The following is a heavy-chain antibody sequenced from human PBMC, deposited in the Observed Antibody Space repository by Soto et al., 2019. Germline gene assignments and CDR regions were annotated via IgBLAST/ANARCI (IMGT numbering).Heavy chain of an antibody. CDR1: GGSISSYY. CDR2: IYYSGST. D-gene: IGHD6-13*01. V-gene: IGHV4-59*01. Sequence: KPSETLSLTCTVSGGSISSYYWSWIRQPPGKGLEWIGYIYYSGSTNYNPSLKSRVTISVDTSKNQFSLKLSSVTAADTAVYYCARENLLGGGVEKQYSSSWYGSHYYYGMDVWGQGTTVTVSS. J-gene: IGHJ6*02. CDR3: ARENLLGGGVEKQYSSSWYGSHYYYGMDV.